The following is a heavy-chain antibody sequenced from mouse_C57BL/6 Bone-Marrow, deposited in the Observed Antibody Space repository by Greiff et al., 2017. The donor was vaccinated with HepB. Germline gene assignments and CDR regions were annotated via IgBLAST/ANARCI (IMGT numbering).Heavy chain of an antibody. Sequence: EVMLVESGGGLVKPGGSLKLSCAASGFTFSSYAMSWVRQTPEKRLEWVATISDGGSYTYYPDNVKGRFTISRDNAKNNLYLQMSHLKSEDTAMYYCARDPGGYYGSSGFAYWGQGTLVTVSA. J-gene: IGHJ3*01. CDR1: GFTFSSYA. CDR2: ISDGGSYT. V-gene: IGHV5-4*01. CDR3: ARDPGGYYGSSGFAY. D-gene: IGHD1-1*01.